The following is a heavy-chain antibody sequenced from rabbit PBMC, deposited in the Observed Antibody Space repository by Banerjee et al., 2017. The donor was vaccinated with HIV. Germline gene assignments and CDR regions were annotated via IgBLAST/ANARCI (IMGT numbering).Heavy chain of an antibody. CDR1: GFDFSSYG. D-gene: IGHD4-1*01. CDR3: ARDLAGVIGWNFNL. V-gene: IGHV1S47*01. J-gene: IGHJ4*01. CDR2: IDPVFDST. Sequence: SLTLTCTASGFDFSSYGVSWVRQAPGKGLEWIGYIDPVFDSTYYASWVNGRFTISSHNAQNTLYLQMNGLTAADTATYFCARDLAGVIGWNFNLWGPGTLVTVS.